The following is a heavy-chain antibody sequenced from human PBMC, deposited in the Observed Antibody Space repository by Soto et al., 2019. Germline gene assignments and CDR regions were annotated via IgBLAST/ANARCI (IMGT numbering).Heavy chain of an antibody. D-gene: IGHD2-21*02. CDR1: GFTFSDYY. J-gene: IGHJ4*02. CDR2: ISSTSSYT. CDR3: ASSVTYYFDW. Sequence: QVQLVESGGGLVKPGGSLRLSCAASGFTFSDYYMSWIRQAPGKGLEWVSYISSTSSYTNYADSVKGRFTISRDNAKNSLYPQMSTPSVEWTAVYYCASSVTYYFDWWGQGAGVTVSS. V-gene: IGHV3-11*05.